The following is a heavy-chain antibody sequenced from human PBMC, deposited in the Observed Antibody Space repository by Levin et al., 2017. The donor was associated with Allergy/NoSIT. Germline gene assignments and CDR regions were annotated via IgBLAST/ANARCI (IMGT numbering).Heavy chain of an antibody. CDR2: ISGSGGST. CDR1: GFTFSSYA. D-gene: IGHD5-18*01. J-gene: IGHJ4*02. Sequence: GESLKISCAASGFTFSSYAMSWVRQAPGKGLEWVSTISGSGGSTHYADSVKGRFTISRDNSKNTLYLQMNSLRAEDTAVYYCAKSGPTSMADFDYWGQGTLVTVSS. V-gene: IGHV3-23*01. CDR3: AKSGPTSMADFDY.